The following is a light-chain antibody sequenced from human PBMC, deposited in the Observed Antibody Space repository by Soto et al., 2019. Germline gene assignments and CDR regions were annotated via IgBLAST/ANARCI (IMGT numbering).Light chain of an antibody. CDR2: DDS. Sequence: DIQMTQSPSTLSASVGDRVTITCRASQSISSWLAWYQQKPGKAPKLLIYDDSSLESGVPSRFSGSGSGTEFTLTISSLQPDDFATYYCQKYTSSLCTLGPGTKVDIK. V-gene: IGKV1-5*01. CDR3: QKYTSSLCT. CDR1: QSISSW. J-gene: IGKJ3*01.